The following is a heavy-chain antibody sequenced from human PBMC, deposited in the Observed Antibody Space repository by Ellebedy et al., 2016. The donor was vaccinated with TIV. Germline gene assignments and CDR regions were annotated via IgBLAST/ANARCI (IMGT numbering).Heavy chain of an antibody. D-gene: IGHD2-2*02. J-gene: IGHJ4*02. V-gene: IGHV1-18*01. CDR1: GYTFTSYG. Sequence: ASVKVSCXASGYTFTSYGISWVRQAPGQGLEWMGWISAYNDNTNYAQRLQGRVTMTTDTSTSTAYMELRSLRSDDTAVYYCARVGLQYQLLYSVDYWGQGTLVTVSS. CDR3: ARVGLQYQLLYSVDY. CDR2: ISAYNDNT.